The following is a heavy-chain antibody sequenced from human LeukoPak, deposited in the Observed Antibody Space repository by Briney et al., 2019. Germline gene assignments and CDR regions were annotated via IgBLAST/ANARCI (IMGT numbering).Heavy chain of an antibody. CDR3: ARSGPDYDFWSGYLNY. Sequence: QSGGSLRLSCAASGFTFSSYWMHWVRHAPGKGLVWVSRINSDGSSTSYADSVKGRFTISRDNAKNTLYLQMNSLRAEDTAVYYCARSGPDYDFWSGYLNYWGQGTLVTVSS. V-gene: IGHV3-74*01. D-gene: IGHD3-3*01. J-gene: IGHJ4*02. CDR2: INSDGSST. CDR1: GFTFSSYW.